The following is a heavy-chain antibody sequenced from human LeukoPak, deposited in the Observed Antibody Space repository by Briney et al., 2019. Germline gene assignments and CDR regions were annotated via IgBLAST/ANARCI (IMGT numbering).Heavy chain of an antibody. CDR2: INHSGST. CDR3: ARGYVGYYYDSSGWAFDI. CDR1: GGSFSGYC. J-gene: IGHJ3*02. Sequence: TSETLSLTCAVYGGSFSGYCWSWIRQPPGKGLEWIGEINHSGSTNYNPSLKSRVTISVDTSKNQFSLKLSSVTAADTAVYYCARGYVGYYYDSSGWAFDIWGQGTMVTVSS. V-gene: IGHV4-34*01. D-gene: IGHD3-22*01.